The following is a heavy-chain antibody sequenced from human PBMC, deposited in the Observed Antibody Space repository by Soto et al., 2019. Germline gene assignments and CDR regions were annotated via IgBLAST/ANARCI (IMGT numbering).Heavy chain of an antibody. D-gene: IGHD1-1*01. CDR2: IYHSGTT. J-gene: IGHJ4*02. CDR3: ARVSRAGLAVVVQSAQFYY. V-gene: IGHV4-59*01. Sequence: SETLSLTCSVSGGSISVYYWSLIRQPPGKGLEWMGYIYHSGTTNYNSSLKSRVTFSVDTSKNQISLRLKSVTAADEAVYYCARVSRAGLAVVVQSAQFYYWGQGSLVTVSS. CDR1: GGSISVYY.